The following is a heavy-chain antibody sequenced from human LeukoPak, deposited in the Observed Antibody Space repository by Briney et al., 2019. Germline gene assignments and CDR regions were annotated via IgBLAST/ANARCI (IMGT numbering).Heavy chain of an antibody. V-gene: IGHV4-38-2*01. CDR2: LYHSGST. CDR3: ARSQETFDI. Sequence: SETLSLTCAVSGNSISSDYYWGWVRQPPGKGLEWIGSLYHSGSTYYNPSLKSRVTISVDTSKNQFSLILSSVTAADTAVYYCARSQETFDIWGQGTMVTVSS. CDR1: GNSISSDYY. J-gene: IGHJ3*02.